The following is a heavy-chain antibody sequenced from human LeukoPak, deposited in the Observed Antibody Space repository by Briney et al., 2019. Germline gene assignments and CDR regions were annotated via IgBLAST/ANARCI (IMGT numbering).Heavy chain of an antibody. D-gene: IGHD1-14*01. CDR2: IKYDGREK. CDR1: GFTVSSNS. V-gene: IGHV3-7*01. CDR3: ARDSQTRSALEF. Sequence: PGGSLRLSCTVSGFTVSSNSMSWVRQAPGKGLEWVANIKYDGREKYYVDSVKGRFTVSRDNAKNSLYLQMNSLRVEDTAVYYCARDSQTRSALEFWGQGTMVTVSS. J-gene: IGHJ3*01.